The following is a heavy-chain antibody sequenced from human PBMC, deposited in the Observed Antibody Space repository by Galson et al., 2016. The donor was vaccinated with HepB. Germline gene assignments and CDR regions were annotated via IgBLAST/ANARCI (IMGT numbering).Heavy chain of an antibody. CDR2: IHDSGNT. D-gene: IGHD2-2*02. V-gene: IGHV4-61*01. J-gene: IGHJ6*02. CDR1: SDPVTSGTYY. Sequence: ETLSLTCTVSSDPVTSGTYYWSWVRQSPGKGLDWIGYIHDSGNTNYSPSIKSRVTISRDTSKNQFFLELTSVTAADTAVYYCARDEGFYNGMDVWGQGTTVTVAS. CDR3: ARDEGFYNGMDV.